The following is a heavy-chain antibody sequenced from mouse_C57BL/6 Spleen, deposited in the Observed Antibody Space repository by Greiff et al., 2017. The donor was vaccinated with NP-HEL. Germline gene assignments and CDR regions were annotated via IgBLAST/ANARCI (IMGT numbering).Heavy chain of an antibody. V-gene: IGHV1-22*01. CDR2: INPNNGGT. Sequence: EVQLVESGPELVKPGASVKMSCKASGYTFTDYNMHWVKQSHGKSLEWIGYINPNNGGTSYNQKFKGKATLTVNKSSSTAYMELRSLTSEDSAVYYCASWRNGYLYYFDYWGQGTTLTVSS. CDR1: GYTFTDYN. D-gene: IGHD2-2*01. CDR3: ASWRNGYLYYFDY. J-gene: IGHJ2*01.